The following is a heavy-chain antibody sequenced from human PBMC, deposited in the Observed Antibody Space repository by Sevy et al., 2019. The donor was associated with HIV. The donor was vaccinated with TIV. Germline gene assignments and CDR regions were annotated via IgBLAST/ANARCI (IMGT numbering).Heavy chain of an antibody. CDR3: AIHRDTLAAAAYLDH. V-gene: IGHV3-30*02. D-gene: IGHD6-13*01. J-gene: IGHJ4*02. CDR2: VRYDGSTK. CDR1: GFTFSQYG. Sequence: GGSLRLSCAATGFTFSQYGMEWVRLAPVKGLEWVAFVRYDGSTKYYADSVKGRFTISRDNSKNKLYLQMNSLRPEDTALYSCAIHRDTLAAAAYLDHWGQGTLVTVSS.